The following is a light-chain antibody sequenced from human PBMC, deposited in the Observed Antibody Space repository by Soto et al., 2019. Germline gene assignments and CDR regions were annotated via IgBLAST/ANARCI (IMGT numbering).Light chain of an antibody. CDR1: QSVSGY. Sequence: EIVLTQSPDTLSLSPGERATLSCRASQSVSGYLGWYQQKPGQAPRLLIYDASNRAYGVPARFRGSGSGTNFTLPIASLEPDDFAVYYCHQRSNWPYLTFGGGTRV. J-gene: IGKJ4*01. CDR3: HQRSNWPYLT. CDR2: DAS. V-gene: IGKV3-11*01.